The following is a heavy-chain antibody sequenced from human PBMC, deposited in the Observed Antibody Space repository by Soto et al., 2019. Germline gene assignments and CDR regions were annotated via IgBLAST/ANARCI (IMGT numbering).Heavy chain of an antibody. J-gene: IGHJ6*02. CDR2: IFSNDEK. D-gene: IGHD3-3*01. CDR1: GFSLSNARMG. V-gene: IGHV2-26*01. CDR3: ARIGDDFWSGYRTIYYYYGMDV. Sequence: SGPTLVNPTETLTLTCTVSGFSLSNARMGVSWIRQPPGKALEWLAHIFSNDEKSYSTSLKSRLTTSKDTSKSQVVLTMTNMDPVDTATYYCARIGDDFWSGYRTIYYYYGMDVWGQGTTVTVSS.